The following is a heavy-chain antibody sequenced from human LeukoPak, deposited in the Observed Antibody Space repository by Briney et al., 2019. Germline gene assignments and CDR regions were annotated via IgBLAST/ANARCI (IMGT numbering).Heavy chain of an antibody. Sequence: HGESLKISCKGSGYSFTSYWIGWVRQMPGKGLEWMGIIYPGDSDTRYSPSFQGQVTISADKSISTAYLQWSSLKASDTAMYYCARSEYFWSGQRPVGWFDPWGQGTLVTVSS. J-gene: IGHJ5*02. CDR1: GYSFTSYW. D-gene: IGHD3-3*01. CDR2: IYPGDSDT. V-gene: IGHV5-51*01. CDR3: ARSEYFWSGQRPVGWFDP.